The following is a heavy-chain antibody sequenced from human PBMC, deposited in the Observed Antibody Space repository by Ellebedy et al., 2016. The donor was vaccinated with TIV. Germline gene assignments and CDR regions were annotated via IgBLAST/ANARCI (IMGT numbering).Heavy chain of an antibody. CDR1: GDSVSSGRFY. CDR2: IYFIGST. V-gene: IGHV4-61*01. D-gene: IGHD1-26*01. J-gene: IGHJ6*02. CDR3: AGGSYSPYGMDV. Sequence: SETLSLTCTVSGDSVSSGRFYWSWIRQPPGKGLEWIGFIYFIGSTNYNPSLMSRVTISDDTSKNQFSLKLGFVTAAETAGYFCAGGSYSPYGMDVWGQGTTVTVSS.